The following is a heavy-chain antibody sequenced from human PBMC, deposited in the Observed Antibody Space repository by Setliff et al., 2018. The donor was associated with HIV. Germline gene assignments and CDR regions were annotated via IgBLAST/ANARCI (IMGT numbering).Heavy chain of an antibody. D-gene: IGHD5-18*01. Sequence: GGSLRLSCAASGFTFSNYGMHWVRQAPGKGLEWVAFIRYDGSNKFYADSVKGRFTISRDNSKITLYLQMNSLSADDTVVYYCVKDRGRQLWPNAFDIWGQGTMVTVSS. J-gene: IGHJ3*02. CDR2: IRYDGSNK. CDR1: GFTFSNYG. V-gene: IGHV3-30*02. CDR3: VKDRGRQLWPNAFDI.